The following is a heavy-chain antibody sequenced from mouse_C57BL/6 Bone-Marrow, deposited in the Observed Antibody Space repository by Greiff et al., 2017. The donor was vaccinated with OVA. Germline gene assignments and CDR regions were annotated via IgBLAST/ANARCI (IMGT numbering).Heavy chain of an antibody. CDR1: GYSITSGYY. CDR2: ISYDGSN. V-gene: IGHV3-6*01. Sequence: EVQLQQSGPGLVKPSQSLSLTCSVTGYSITSGYYWNWIRQFPGNKLGWMGYISYDGSNNYNPSLKNRISITRDTSKNQFFLKLHSVTTEDTATYYCARDRCYGLLWGQGTTLTVSS. J-gene: IGHJ2*01. D-gene: IGHD1-1*01. CDR3: ARDRCYGLL.